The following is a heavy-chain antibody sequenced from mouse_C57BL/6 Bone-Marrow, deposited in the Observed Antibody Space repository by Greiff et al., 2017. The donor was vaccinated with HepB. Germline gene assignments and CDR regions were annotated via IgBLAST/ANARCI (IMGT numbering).Heavy chain of an antibody. J-gene: IGHJ4*01. CDR3: ARRRWDIYAMDY. CDR1: GYNFTSYW. CDR2: INPSNGGT. Sequence: QVQLQQPGTELVKPGASVKLSCKASGYNFTSYWMHWVKQRPGQGLEWIGNINPSNGGTNYNEKFKSKATLTVDKSSSTAYMQLSSLTSEDSAVYYGARRRWDIYAMDYWGQGTSVTVSS. V-gene: IGHV1-53*01. D-gene: IGHD2-3*01.